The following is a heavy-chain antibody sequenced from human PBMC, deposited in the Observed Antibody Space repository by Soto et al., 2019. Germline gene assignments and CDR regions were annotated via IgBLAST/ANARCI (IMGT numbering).Heavy chain of an antibody. CDR1: GGTFSSYS. Sequence: QVQLVQSGAEVKKPGSSVKVSCKASGGTFSSYSINWVRQAPGQGIEWIGEIIPIFGTANYAQKFQGRVTTTAHEYTRTAYMELSSLRSEETAVYYFARDSATHSGGIDYWGQGTLVTVSS. J-gene: IGHJ4*02. D-gene: IGHD3-16*01. CDR2: IIPIFGTA. CDR3: ARDSATHSGGIDY. V-gene: IGHV1-69*01.